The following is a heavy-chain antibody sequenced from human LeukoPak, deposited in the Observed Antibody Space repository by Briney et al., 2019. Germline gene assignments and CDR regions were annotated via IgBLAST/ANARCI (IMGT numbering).Heavy chain of an antibody. J-gene: IGHJ4*02. D-gene: IGHD1-1*01. CDR3: ASLWNDVELTGDY. CDR2: ISSSGSTI. Sequence: PGGSLRLSCAASGFTFSTYRMSWVRQAPGKGLEWVSYISSSGSTIYYADSVKGRFTISRDNAKNSLYLQMNSLRAEDTAVYYCASLWNDVELTGDYWGQGTLVTVSS. CDR1: GFTFSTYR. V-gene: IGHV3-48*04.